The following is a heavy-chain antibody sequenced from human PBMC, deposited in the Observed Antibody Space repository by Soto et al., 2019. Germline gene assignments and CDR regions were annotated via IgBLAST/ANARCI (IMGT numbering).Heavy chain of an antibody. CDR1: GGSFSGYY. J-gene: IGHJ6*02. Sequence: SETLSLTCAVYGGSFSGYYWSWIRQPPGKGLEWIGEINHSGSTNYNPSLKSRVTISVDTSKNQFSLKLSSVTAADTAVYYCARGLHDYGDYDYYYYYGMDVWGQGTTVTVS. CDR3: ARGLHDYGDYDYYYYYGMDV. CDR2: INHSGST. D-gene: IGHD4-17*01. V-gene: IGHV4-34*01.